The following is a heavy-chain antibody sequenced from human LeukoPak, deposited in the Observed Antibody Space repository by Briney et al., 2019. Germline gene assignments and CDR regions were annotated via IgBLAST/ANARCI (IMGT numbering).Heavy chain of an antibody. V-gene: IGHV3-23*01. CDR3: AKDFRIGYSAHFDY. CDR1: GFTFRGHA. D-gene: IGHD2-21*01. J-gene: IGHJ4*02. CDR2: IYENGGTT. Sequence: GGSLRLSCVGSGFTFRGHAMSWVRQAPEKGLEFVSGIYENGGTTYYADSVKGRFSISRDNSKNALYLQMDSLRGEDTAVYYCAKDFRIGYSAHFDYWGQGALVTVSS.